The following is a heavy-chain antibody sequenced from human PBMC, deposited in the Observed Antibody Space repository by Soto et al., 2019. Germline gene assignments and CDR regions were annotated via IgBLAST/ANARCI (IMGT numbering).Heavy chain of an antibody. CDR1: GFTCTDYA. Sequence: LRLSCAASGFTCTDYAMHWVRQGPGKGLEWVAVISYDGNTKFYTDSLKGRFSISRDNSKNTLYLQMNSLRAEDTAVYYCAKDPRYCSGGTCFPEGEHWLDSWGQGTLVTVSS. V-gene: IGHV3-30-3*01. D-gene: IGHD2-15*01. CDR2: ISYDGNTK. CDR3: AKDPRYCSGGTCFPEGEHWLDS. J-gene: IGHJ5*01.